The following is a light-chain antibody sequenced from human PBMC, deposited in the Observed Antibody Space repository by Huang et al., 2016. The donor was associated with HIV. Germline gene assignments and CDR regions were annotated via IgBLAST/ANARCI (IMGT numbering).Light chain of an antibody. CDR3: QKYDSAPRT. CDR1: RDISTF. V-gene: IGKV1-27*01. J-gene: IGKJ1*01. CDR2: AAS. Sequence: IEMTQSPPSLSASIGDRVTLTCRASRDISTFLAWFHQKPGKPPKLLIYAASFLHSGVPSRFSGSGSGTDFTLTISSLQSEDVGCYYCQKYDSAPRTFAQGTKVDLK.